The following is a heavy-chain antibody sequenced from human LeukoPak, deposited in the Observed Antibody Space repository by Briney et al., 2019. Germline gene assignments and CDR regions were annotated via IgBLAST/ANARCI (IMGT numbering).Heavy chain of an antibody. CDR1: GGSISSYY. CDR3: ARGDSSSWSINYYYYYYMDV. Sequence: SETLSLTCTVSGGSISSYYWSWIRQPPGKGLEWIGYIYYSGSTNYNPSLKSRVTISVDTSKNQFSLKLSSVTAADTAVYYCARGDSSSWSINYYYYYYMDVWGKGTTVTVSS. D-gene: IGHD6-13*01. V-gene: IGHV4-59*01. CDR2: IYYSGST. J-gene: IGHJ6*03.